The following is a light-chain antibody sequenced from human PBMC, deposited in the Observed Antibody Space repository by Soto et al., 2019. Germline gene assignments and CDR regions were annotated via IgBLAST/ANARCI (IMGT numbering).Light chain of an antibody. CDR3: SLYAGPNPVV. CDR1: SSDVGGYNY. Sequence: QSVLTQPPSASGSPGQSVTISCTGMSSDVGGYNYVSWYQQHPGKAPKLMIYEVSKRPSGVPDRFSGSKSGNTASLTVSGVQAGGGGGFYCSLYAGPNPVVFGGGTK. J-gene: IGLJ2*01. CDR2: EVS. V-gene: IGLV2-8*01.